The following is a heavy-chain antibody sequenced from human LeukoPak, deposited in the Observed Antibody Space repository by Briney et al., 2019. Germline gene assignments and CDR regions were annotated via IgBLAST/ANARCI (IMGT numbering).Heavy chain of an antibody. D-gene: IGHD3-10*01. CDR2: ISSSSSTI. J-gene: IGHJ5*02. CDR3: AIFPGVTILRP. V-gene: IGHV3-48*01. CDR1: GFTFSSYD. Sequence: PGGSLRLSCAASGFTFSSYDMHWVRQAPGKGLEWVSYISSSSSTIYYADSVKGRFTVSRDNAKNSLYLQMNSLRAEDTAVYYCAIFPGVTILRPWGQGTLVTVSS.